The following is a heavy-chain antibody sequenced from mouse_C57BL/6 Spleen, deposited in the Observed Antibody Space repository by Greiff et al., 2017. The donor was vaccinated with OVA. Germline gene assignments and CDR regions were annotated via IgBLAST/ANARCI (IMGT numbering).Heavy chain of an antibody. CDR2: IDPSDSYT. Sequence: VQLQQPGAELVRPGTSVKLSCKASGYTFTSYWMHWVKQRPGQGLEWIGVIDPSDSYTNYNQTFKGKATLTVDTSTSTAYVQLSSLTSEDSEVYYCARTAGYAMDYWGQGTSVTVSS. CDR1: GYTFTSYW. V-gene: IGHV1-59*01. CDR3: ARTAGYAMDY. J-gene: IGHJ4*01.